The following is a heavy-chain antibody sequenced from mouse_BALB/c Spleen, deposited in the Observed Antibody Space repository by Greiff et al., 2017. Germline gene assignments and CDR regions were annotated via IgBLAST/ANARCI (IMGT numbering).Heavy chain of an antibody. CDR2: IWSGGST. V-gene: IGHV2-2*02. J-gene: IGHJ4*01. D-gene: IGHD1-1*01. Sequence: VKLMESGPGLVQPSQSLSITCTVSGFSLTSYGVHWVRQSPGKGLEWLGVIWSGGSTDYNAAFISRLSISKDNSKSQVFFKMNSLQANDTAIYYCASPKSFYYYGSSYDYAMDYWGQGTSVTVSS. CDR1: GFSLTSYG. CDR3: ASPKSFYYYGSSYDYAMDY.